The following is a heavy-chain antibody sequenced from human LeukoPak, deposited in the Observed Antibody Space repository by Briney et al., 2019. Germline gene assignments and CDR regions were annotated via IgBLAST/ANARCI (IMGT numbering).Heavy chain of an antibody. CDR3: ARAQGYFDY. CDR2: INHNGNVN. CDR1: GFTFSSYW. V-gene: IGHV3-7*03. Sequence: GGSLRLSCAASGFTFSSYWMNWARQAPGKGLEWVASINHNGNVNYYVDSVKGRFTISRDNAKNSLYLQMNSLRAEDTAVYYCARAQGYFDYWGQGTLVTVSS. J-gene: IGHJ4*02.